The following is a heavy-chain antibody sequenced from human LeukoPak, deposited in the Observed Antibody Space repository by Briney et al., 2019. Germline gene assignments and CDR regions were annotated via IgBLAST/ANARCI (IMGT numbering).Heavy chain of an antibody. CDR2: INRDGTEK. CDR1: GFNFSDSR. D-gene: IGHD2-21*01. J-gene: IGHJ4*02. V-gene: IGHV3-7*04. Sequence: GGSLRLSCAISGFNFSDSRMTWVRQAPGKGLQWVANINRDGTEKHFLDSVEGRFTISRDNAKKSLYLLMNSLRPQDTAVYFCVRGDWYFESWGQGTLVTVSS. CDR3: VRGDWYFES.